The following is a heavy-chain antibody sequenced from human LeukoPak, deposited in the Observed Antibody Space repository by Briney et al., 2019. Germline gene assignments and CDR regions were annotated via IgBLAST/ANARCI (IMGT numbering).Heavy chain of an antibody. CDR2: INYSGST. V-gene: IGHV4-59*01. D-gene: IGHD1-26*01. J-gene: IGHJ5*02. CDR3: AKLVGTTGWFDP. CDR1: GASISSDY. Sequence: SETLSLTCTVSGASISSDYWTWIRQPPGKGLEWIGYINYSGSTKYNSSLKSRVTTSVGTSKNQVTLKLSSVTAADTAVYYCAKLVGTTGWFDPWGQGTLVTVSS.